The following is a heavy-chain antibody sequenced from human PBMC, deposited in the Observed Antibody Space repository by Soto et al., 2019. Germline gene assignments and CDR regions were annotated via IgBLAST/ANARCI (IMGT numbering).Heavy chain of an antibody. D-gene: IGHD3-10*01. V-gene: IGHV3-48*02. CDR1: GFSVTSYA. CDR2: IKTSSKTI. J-gene: IGHJ5*02. Sequence: VNVVESGGAVVQPGGSLRLSCALSGFSVTSYAMAWVRQAPGKGLAWISYIKTSSKTIYYADSIKGRFIISTDSARNILYLDMDNLTEDDTGIYYCVRVSRPGNDQYRGFEPWGQGTLVTVST. CDR3: VRVSRPGNDQYRGFEP.